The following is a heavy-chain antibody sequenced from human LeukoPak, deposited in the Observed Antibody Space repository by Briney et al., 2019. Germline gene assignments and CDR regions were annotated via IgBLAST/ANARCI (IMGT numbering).Heavy chain of an antibody. Sequence: GGSLRLSCAASGFTFSSYWMHWVRQAPGKGLVWVSRINSDGSSTSYADSVKGRFTISRDNAKNTLYLQMNSLRAEDTAVYYCARGGSSSSWYLAWGQGTLVTVPS. CDR2: INSDGSST. J-gene: IGHJ5*02. CDR3: ARGGSSSSWYLA. D-gene: IGHD6-13*01. CDR1: GFTFSSYW. V-gene: IGHV3-74*01.